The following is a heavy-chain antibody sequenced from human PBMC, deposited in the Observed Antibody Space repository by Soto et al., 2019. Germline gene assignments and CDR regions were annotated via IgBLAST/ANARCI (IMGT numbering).Heavy chain of an antibody. V-gene: IGHV4-30-4*01. J-gene: IGHJ4*02. D-gene: IGHD5-12*01. CDR2: IYYSGST. CDR3: ARNHRDGYNALDY. CDR1: GGSISSGDYY. Sequence: QVQLQESGPGLVKPSQTLSLTCTVSGGSISSGDYYWSWIRQPPGKGLEWSGYIYYSGSTYYNPSLKSRVTISVDTSKNQFSLKLSSVTAADTAVYYCARNHRDGYNALDYWGQGTLVTVSS.